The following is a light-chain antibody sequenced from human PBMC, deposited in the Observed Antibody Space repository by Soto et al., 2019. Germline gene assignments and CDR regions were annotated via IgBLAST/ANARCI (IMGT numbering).Light chain of an antibody. J-gene: IGKJ4*01. V-gene: IGKV4-1*01. CDR3: QQYYSTPPT. Sequence: DIVMTQSQDSLAVSLGERATINCKSSQSVLYSSNNKNYLAWYQQKPGQPPQLLIYWASTRESGVPDRFSGTGSGTDLTLTISSLQAEDVAVYYCQQYYSTPPTFGGGTKVEIK. CDR1: QSVLYSSNNKNY. CDR2: WAS.